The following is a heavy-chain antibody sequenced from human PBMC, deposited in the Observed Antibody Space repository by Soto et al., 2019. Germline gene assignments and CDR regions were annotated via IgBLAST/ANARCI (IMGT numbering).Heavy chain of an antibody. V-gene: IGHV3-23*01. CDR1: GFTFSSYA. CDR3: AKGAPIVVDPSGWFDP. CDR2: ISGSGGST. J-gene: IGHJ5*02. D-gene: IGHD2-2*01. Sequence: GSLRLSCAASGFTFSSYAMSWVRQAPGKGLEWVSAISGSGGSTYYADSVKGRFTISRDNSKNTLYLQMNSLRAEDTAVHYCAKGAPIVVDPSGWFDPWGLGTLVTVSS.